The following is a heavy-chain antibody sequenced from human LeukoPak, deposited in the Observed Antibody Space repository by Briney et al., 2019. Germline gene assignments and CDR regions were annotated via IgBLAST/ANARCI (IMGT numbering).Heavy chain of an antibody. V-gene: IGHV3-30*18. J-gene: IGHJ3*02. CDR1: GFTLSSYG. CDR3: AKNRFQLLMMDGFDI. CDR2: MSNDGS. Sequence: GGSLRLSCAASGFTLSSYGMHWVRQAPGKGLEWVAVMSNDGSNYADSVKGRFTISRDNSKNTLYLQMNSLRAEDTAVYYCAKNRFQLLMMDGFDIRGQGTLVTVSS. D-gene: IGHD1-1*01.